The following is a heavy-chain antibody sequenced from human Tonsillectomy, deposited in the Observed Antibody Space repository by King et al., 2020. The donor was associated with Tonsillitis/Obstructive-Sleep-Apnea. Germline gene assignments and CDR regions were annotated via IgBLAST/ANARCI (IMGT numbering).Heavy chain of an antibody. CDR1: GFTFSTYS. Sequence: VQLVESGGGLVKPGGSLRLSCAASGFTFSTYSMNWVRQAPGKGLEWVSSMSSNGNYVYYADSVKGRFTISRDNANNSLFLQMDSLRAEDTAVYYCARDPRLRLWDEDGPHFYYWGQGILVTVSS. CDR3: ARDPRLRLWDEDGPHFYY. CDR2: MSSNGNYV. J-gene: IGHJ4*02. D-gene: IGHD5-12*01. V-gene: IGHV3-21*01.